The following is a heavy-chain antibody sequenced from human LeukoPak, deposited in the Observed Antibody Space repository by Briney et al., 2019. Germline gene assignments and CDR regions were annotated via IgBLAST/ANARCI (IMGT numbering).Heavy chain of an antibody. Sequence: SAQTLSLTCTVSGGSISSGDYYWTWIRQPPGKGLEWIGDIYYSGSAYCNPSLKSRLNISVDTSKNQFSLKLISVTAADTAVYYCARERGYERYDYWGQGTLVTVSS. J-gene: IGHJ4*02. V-gene: IGHV4-30-4*08. CDR1: GGSISSGDYY. CDR2: IYYSGSA. CDR3: ARERGYERYDY. D-gene: IGHD5-12*01.